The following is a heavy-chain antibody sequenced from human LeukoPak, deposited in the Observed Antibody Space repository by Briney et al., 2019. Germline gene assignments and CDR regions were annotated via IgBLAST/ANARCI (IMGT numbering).Heavy chain of an antibody. CDR2: INPSGGST. CDR1: GYTFTSYY. CDR3: ARFVYGSGSSKSYFDY. D-gene: IGHD3-10*01. V-gene: IGHV1-46*01. Sequence: GAPVKVSCKASGYTFTSYYMHWVRQAPGQGLEWMGIINPSGGSTSYAQKFQGRVTMTRDTSTSTVYMELSSLRSEDTAVYYCARFVYGSGSSKSYFDYWGQGTLVTVSS. J-gene: IGHJ4*02.